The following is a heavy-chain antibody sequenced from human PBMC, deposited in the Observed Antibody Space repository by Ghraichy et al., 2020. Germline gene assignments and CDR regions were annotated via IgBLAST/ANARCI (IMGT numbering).Heavy chain of an antibody. CDR1: GYTFASHA. V-gene: IGHV1-18*04. CDR3: ANCSSSSCYFYDP. CDR2: ISGHNGDT. Sequence: ASVKVSCKASGYTFASHAISWVRQAPGQGLEWMGWISGHNGDTNYAQKFQGRVTMITDTSTNTPYMELRSLRSDDTAVYYCANCSSSSCYFYDPWGQGTLVTVSS. J-gene: IGHJ5*02. D-gene: IGHD2-2*01.